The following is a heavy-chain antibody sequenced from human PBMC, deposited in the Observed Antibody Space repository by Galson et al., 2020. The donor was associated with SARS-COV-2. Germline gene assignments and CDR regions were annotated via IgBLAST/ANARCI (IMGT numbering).Heavy chain of an antibody. CDR1: RFPFSTYS. D-gene: IGHD5-18*01. Sequence: GSLRLACAASRFPFSTYSINWLRLAPGKALEWVSSISTSSSYTYYVDSVKGRFSISRDNPRHSLYLQMNSLRAEDTAVYYCARDEGIRGFNYGRVYYGMDVWGQGTTVIVS. V-gene: IGHV3-21*01. CDR2: ISTSSSYT. J-gene: IGHJ6*02. CDR3: ARDEGIRGFNYGRVYYGMDV.